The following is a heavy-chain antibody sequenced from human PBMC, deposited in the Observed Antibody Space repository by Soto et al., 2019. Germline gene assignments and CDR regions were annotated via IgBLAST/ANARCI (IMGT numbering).Heavy chain of an antibody. CDR3: ARGGPATYYYYGMDV. V-gene: IGHV3-33*01. D-gene: IGHD2-15*01. Sequence: PGGSLRLSCAASGFTLSSYGMHWVRQAPGKGLEWVAVIWYDGSNKYYADSVKGRFTISRDNSKNTLYLQMNSLRAEDTAVYYCARGGPATYYYYGMDVWGQGTTVTVSS. CDR2: IWYDGSNK. CDR1: GFTLSSYG. J-gene: IGHJ6*02.